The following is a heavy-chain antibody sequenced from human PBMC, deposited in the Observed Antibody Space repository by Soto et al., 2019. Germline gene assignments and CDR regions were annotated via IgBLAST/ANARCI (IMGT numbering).Heavy chain of an antibody. CDR2: IYYSGST. D-gene: IGHD2-15*01. Sequence: KPSETLSLTCTVSGGSISSGDYYWSWIRQPPGKGLEWIGYIYYSGSTYYNPSLKSRVTISVDTSKNQFSLKLSSVTAADTAVYYCARDRPDIVVVVAATQGSRCFDPWGQGTLVTVSS. J-gene: IGHJ5*02. CDR3: ARDRPDIVVVVAATQGSRCFDP. V-gene: IGHV4-30-4*01. CDR1: GGSISSGDYY.